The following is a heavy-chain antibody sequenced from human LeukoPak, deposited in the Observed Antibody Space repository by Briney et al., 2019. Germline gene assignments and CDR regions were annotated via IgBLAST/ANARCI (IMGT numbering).Heavy chain of an antibody. J-gene: IGHJ6*03. CDR1: GGSFSGYY. CDR2: IYHSGNT. D-gene: IGHD3-10*01. V-gene: IGHV4-34*01. CDR3: AREDSGSYYNYYYFYMDV. Sequence: SSETLSLTCAVYGGSFSGYYWSWIRQPPGKGLEWIGSIYHSGNTNYNPSLKSRVTLSVDTSKTQFSLRLSSVTAADTAVYYCAREDSGSYYNYYYFYMDVWGKGTTVTISS.